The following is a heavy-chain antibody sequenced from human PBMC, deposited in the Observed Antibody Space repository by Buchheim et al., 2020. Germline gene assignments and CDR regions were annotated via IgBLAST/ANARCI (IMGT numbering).Heavy chain of an antibody. V-gene: IGHV4-39*01. D-gene: IGHD5-18*01. J-gene: IGHJ3*02. CDR1: GGSISSSSYY. CDR3: AISKDTAMAHNDAFDI. CDR2: IYYSGST. Sequence: QLQLQESGPGLVKPSETLSLTCTVSGGSISSSSYYWGWIRQPPGKGLEWIGSIYYSGSTYYNPSLKSRVTISVDTSKNQFSLKLSSVTAADTAVYYCAISKDTAMAHNDAFDIWGQGT.